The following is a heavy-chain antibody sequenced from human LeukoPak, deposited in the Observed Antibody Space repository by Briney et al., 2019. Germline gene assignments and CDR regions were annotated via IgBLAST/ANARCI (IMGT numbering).Heavy chain of an antibody. CDR1: GFTLSSYW. J-gene: IGHJ4*02. Sequence: VGSLRLSCAASGFTLSSYWMHWVRQAPGKGLVWVSRINSDGSSTSYADSVKGRFTISRDNAKNTLYLQMNSLRAEDTAVYYCARSTGWFGQGYFDYWGQGTLVTVSS. V-gene: IGHV3-74*01. D-gene: IGHD3-10*01. CDR3: ARSTGWFGQGYFDY. CDR2: INSDGSST.